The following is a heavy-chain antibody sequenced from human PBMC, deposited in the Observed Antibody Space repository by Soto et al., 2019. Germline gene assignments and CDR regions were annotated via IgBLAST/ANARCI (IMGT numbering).Heavy chain of an antibody. D-gene: IGHD2-2*01. CDR1: GGYISDYY. V-gene: IGHV4-34*01. CDR2: INHSGST. J-gene: IGHJ4*02. CDR3: AGPTRSPCLAY. Sequence: TFEPLCVTSAVYGGYISDYYGRWIRQHPGKGLEWIGEINHSGSTNYNPSLKSRVTISVDTSKNQFSLKLSSVTAAVSALYYCAGPTRSPCLAYWGQGTLGTVYS.